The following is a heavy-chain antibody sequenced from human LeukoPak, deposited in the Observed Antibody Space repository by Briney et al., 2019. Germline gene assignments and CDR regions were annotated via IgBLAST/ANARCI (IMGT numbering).Heavy chain of an antibody. D-gene: IGHD6-19*01. J-gene: IGHJ4*02. Sequence: GGSLRLSCAASGFTFSSYGMLWVRQAPGTGLEWVAVISYDGSNKYYADSVKGRFTISRDNSKNTLYLQMNSLRAEDTAVYFCVREPVAGYFDYWGQGTLVTVSS. CDR2: ISYDGSNK. CDR3: VREPVAGYFDY. CDR1: GFTFSSYG. V-gene: IGHV3-30*03.